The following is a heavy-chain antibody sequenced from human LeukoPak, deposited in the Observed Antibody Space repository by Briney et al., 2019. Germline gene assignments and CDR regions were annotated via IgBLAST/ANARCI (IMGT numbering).Heavy chain of an antibody. D-gene: IGHD3-22*01. CDR3: ARADYDSSGYEIDY. V-gene: IGHV1-2*04. J-gene: IGHJ4*02. CDR2: INPNSGGT. Sequence: AASVKVSCKASGYTFTGYYMHWVRQAPGQGLEWMGWINPNSGGTNYAQKFQGWVTMTRDTSISTAYMELSRLRSDDTAVYYCARADYDSSGYEIDYWGQGTLVTVSS. CDR1: GYTFTGYY.